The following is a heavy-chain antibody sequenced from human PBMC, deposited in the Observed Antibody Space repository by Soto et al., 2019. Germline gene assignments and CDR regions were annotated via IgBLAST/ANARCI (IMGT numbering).Heavy chain of an antibody. J-gene: IGHJ4*02. CDR1: GFSFSSYA. V-gene: IGHV3-64*01. Sequence: EVQLVESGGGLVQPGGSLRLSCAASGFSFSSYAMHWVRQAPGKGLQYVSAISSNGDSTYYATSLKGRFTISRDNSKNTLFLQMGSLRAEDMGVYYCARTYYYGSGSGTNFDYWGQGTLVTVSS. CDR2: ISSNGDST. D-gene: IGHD3-10*01. CDR3: ARTYYYGSGSGTNFDY.